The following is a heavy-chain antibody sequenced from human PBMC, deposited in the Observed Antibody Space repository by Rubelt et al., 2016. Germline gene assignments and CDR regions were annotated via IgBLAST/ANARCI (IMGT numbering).Heavy chain of an antibody. J-gene: IGHJ3*02. CDR1: GFTFSNYW. CDR3: ARGRSGGPDVFDI. Sequence: AASGFTFSNYWMHWVRQAPGKGLVWVSRINTDGSTSYADSVKGRFTISRDNGKNTLHLQMNSLRAEDTAVYYCARGRSGGPDVFDIWGQGTMVTVSS. D-gene: IGHD2-8*02. V-gene: IGHV3-74*01. CDR2: INTDGST.